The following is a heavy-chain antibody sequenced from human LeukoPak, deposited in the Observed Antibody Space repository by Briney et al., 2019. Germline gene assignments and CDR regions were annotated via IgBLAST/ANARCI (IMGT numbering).Heavy chain of an antibody. CDR2: INHSGST. D-gene: IGHD3-10*01. CDR3: ARGGYYGSGSYYPWRYYYYGMDV. CDR1: GGSFIGYY. J-gene: IGHJ6*02. V-gene: IGHV4-34*01. Sequence: SETLSLTCAVYGGSFIGYYWSWIRQPPGKGLEWIGEINHSGSTNYNPSLKSRVTISVDTSKNQFSLKLSSVTAADTAVYYCARGGYYGSGSYYPWRYYYYGMDVWGQGTTVTVSS.